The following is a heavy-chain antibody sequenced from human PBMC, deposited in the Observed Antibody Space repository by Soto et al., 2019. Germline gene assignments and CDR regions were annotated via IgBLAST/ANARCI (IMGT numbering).Heavy chain of an antibody. CDR3: ARSKSGSYPNYYYYYGMDV. CDR2: ISSSSSYI. D-gene: IGHD1-26*01. V-gene: IGHV3-21*01. J-gene: IGHJ6*02. CDR1: GFTFSSYS. Sequence: GSLRLSCAASGFTFSSYSMNWVRQAPGKGLEWVSSISSSSSYIYYADSVKGRFTISRDNAKNPLYLQMNSLRAEDTAVYYCARSKSGSYPNYYYYYGMDVWGQGTTVTVSS.